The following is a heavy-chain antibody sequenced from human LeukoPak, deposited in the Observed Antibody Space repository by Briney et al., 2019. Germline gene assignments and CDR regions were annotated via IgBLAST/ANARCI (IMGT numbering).Heavy chain of an antibody. V-gene: IGHV3-48*03. Sequence: GGSLRLSCAASGFTFSSYEMNWVRQAPGKGLEGVSYISSSGSTIYYADSVKGRFTISRDNAKNSLYLQMNSLRAEDTAVYYCARGSGVLVDPFDYWGQGTLVTVSS. CDR2: ISSSGSTI. CDR1: GFTFSSYE. J-gene: IGHJ4*02. CDR3: ARGSGVLVDPFDY. D-gene: IGHD3-10*01.